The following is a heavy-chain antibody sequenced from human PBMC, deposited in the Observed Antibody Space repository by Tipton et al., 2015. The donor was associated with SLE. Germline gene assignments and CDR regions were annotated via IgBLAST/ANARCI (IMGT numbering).Heavy chain of an antibody. J-gene: IGHJ4*02. Sequence: LRLSCAVYGGSFSGYYWSWIRQPPGKGLEWIGEINHSGSTNYNPSLKSRVTISVDTSKNQFSLNLNSATAADTAVYYCARQTSNIAAAGDFDYWGQGTLVTVSS. CDR2: INHSGST. D-gene: IGHD6-13*01. CDR1: GGSFSGYY. V-gene: IGHV4-34*01. CDR3: ARQTSNIAAAGDFDY.